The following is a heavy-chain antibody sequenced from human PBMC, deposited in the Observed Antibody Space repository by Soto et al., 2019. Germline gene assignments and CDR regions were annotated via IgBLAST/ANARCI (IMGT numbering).Heavy chain of an antibody. V-gene: IGHV4-34*01. CDR1: GGSFSGYY. CDR2: INHSGST. Sequence: QVQLQQWGAGLLKPSETLSLTCAVYGGSFSGYYWSWIRQPPGKGLEWIGEINHSGSTNYNPSLKSRLTISVDTSKNQFSLKLSSVTAAATAVYYCARVRGVIIRGWFDPWGQGTLVTVSS. CDR3: ARVRGVIIRGWFDP. J-gene: IGHJ5*02. D-gene: IGHD3-10*01.